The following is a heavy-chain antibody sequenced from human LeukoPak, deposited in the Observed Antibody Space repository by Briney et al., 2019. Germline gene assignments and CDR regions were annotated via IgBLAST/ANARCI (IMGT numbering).Heavy chain of an antibody. D-gene: IGHD5-24*01. CDR1: XFSFSTYA. V-gene: IGHV3-23*01. CDR2: ISGSGAGI. Sequence: GGSLRLSCAASXFSFSTYAMSWVRQAPGKGQEWVSAISGSGAGIYYADSVKGRFTISRDNSKNTLYLQMNSLKVEDTAVYYCVKSSRDGYSYDYWGQGTLVTVSS. J-gene: IGHJ4*02. CDR3: VKSSRDGYSYDY.